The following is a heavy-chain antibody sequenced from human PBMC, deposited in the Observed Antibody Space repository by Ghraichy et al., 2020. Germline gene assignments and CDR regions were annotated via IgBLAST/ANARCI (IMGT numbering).Heavy chain of an antibody. Sequence: SVKVSCKASGGTFSSYAISWVRQAPGQGLEWMGGIIPIFGTANYAQKFQGRVTITADESTSTAYMELSSLRSEDTAVYYCARGDILTGYSGPYYYYYMDVWGKGTTVTVSS. CDR1: GGTFSSYA. V-gene: IGHV1-69*13. CDR2: IIPIFGTA. D-gene: IGHD3-9*01. J-gene: IGHJ6*03. CDR3: ARGDILTGYSGPYYYYYMDV.